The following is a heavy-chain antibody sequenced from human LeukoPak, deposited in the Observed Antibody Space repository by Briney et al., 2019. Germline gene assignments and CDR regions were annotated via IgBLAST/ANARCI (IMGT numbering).Heavy chain of an antibody. V-gene: IGHV5-51*01. J-gene: IGHJ3*02. Sequence: GESLKISCKGSGYSFTSYWIGWVRQMPGKGLEWMGIIYPGDSDTRYSPSFQGQVTISADKSTSTAYLQWSSLKASDTAMYYCARYDGPKIAVAGTLDIWGQGTMVTVSS. CDR3: ARYDGPKIAVAGTLDI. CDR1: GYSFTSYW. CDR2: IYPGDSDT. D-gene: IGHD6-19*01.